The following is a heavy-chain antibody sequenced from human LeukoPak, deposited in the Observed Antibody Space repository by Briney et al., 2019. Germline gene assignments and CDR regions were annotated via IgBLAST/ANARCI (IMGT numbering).Heavy chain of an antibody. J-gene: IGHJ5*02. CDR1: GYTFTDYY. CDR2: VDPEDGET. Sequence: ASVKVSCKASGYTFTDYYMHWAQQAPGKGLEWMGRVDPEDGETIYAEKFQGRVTITADTSTDTAYMELSSLRSEDTAVYYCETDPPHFIQECTNGVCSSLHNWFDPWGQGTLVTVSS. D-gene: IGHD2-8*01. CDR3: ETDPPHFIQECTNGVCSSLHNWFDP. V-gene: IGHV1-69-2*01.